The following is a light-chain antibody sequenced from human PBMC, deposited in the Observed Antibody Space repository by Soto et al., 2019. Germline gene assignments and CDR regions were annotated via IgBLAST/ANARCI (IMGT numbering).Light chain of an antibody. V-gene: IGLV1-47*02. Sequence: QSVLTQPPSASGTPGQRVTISCSGSYSNVETNYVYWYQQVPGTAPKLLIYTNDQRPSGVPDRFSASKSGTSASLAISDLRSEDEADYFCSATDDSLGGPVFGGGTKLTVL. CDR1: YSNVETNY. CDR3: SATDDSLGGPV. J-gene: IGLJ2*01. CDR2: TND.